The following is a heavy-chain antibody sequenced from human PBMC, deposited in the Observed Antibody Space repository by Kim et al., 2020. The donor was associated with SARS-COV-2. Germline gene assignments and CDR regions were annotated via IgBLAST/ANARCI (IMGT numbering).Heavy chain of an antibody. Sequence: ASVKVSCKASGYTFTGYYMHWVRQDPGQGLEWMGWINPNSGGTNYAQKFQGWVTMTRDTSISTAYMELSRLRSDDTAVYYCARAKWELQFDPWGQGTLVTVSS. J-gene: IGHJ5*02. D-gene: IGHD1-26*01. CDR1: GYTFTGYY. CDR2: INPNSGGT. V-gene: IGHV1-2*04. CDR3: ARAKWELQFDP.